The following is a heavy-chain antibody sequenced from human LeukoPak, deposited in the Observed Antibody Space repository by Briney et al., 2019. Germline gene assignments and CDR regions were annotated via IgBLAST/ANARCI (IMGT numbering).Heavy chain of an antibody. CDR1: GYTFTGYY. V-gene: IGHV1-2*02. CDR2: INPNSGGT. D-gene: IGHD2-2*01. CDR3: AGPARLPGVVPAASSGAFDI. Sequence: GASVKVSCKASGYTFTGYYMHWVRQAPGQGLEWMGWINPNSGGTNYAQKFQGRVTMTRDTSISTAYMELSRLRSDDTAVYYCAGPARLPGVVPAASSGAFDIWGQGTMVTVSS. J-gene: IGHJ3*02.